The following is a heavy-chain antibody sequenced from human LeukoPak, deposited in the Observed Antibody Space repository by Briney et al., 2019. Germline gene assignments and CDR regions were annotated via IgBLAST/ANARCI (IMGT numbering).Heavy chain of an antibody. CDR3: AKDRFSSGYYGFWSGYSVFDY. J-gene: IGHJ4*02. CDR1: GFTFSNYW. Sequence: GGSLRLSCAVSGFTFSNYWMSWVRQAPGKGLEWVSAISGSGGSTYYADSVKGRFTISRDNSKNTLYLQMNSLRAEDTAVYYCAKDRFSSGYYGFWSGYSVFDYWGQGTLVTVSS. D-gene: IGHD3-3*01. CDR2: ISGSGGST. V-gene: IGHV3-23*01.